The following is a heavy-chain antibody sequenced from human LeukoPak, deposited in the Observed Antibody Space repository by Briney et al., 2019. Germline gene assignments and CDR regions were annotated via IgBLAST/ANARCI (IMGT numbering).Heavy chain of an antibody. CDR3: ARGPPYSSSWSLNWFDP. J-gene: IGHJ5*02. CDR1: GGSISSGSYY. Sequence: NSSETLSLTCTVSGGSISSGSYYWSWIRQHPGKGLEWIGYIYYSGSTYYNPSLKSRVTISVDTSKNQFSLKLSSVTAADTAVYYCARGPPYSSSWSLNWFDPWGQGTLVTVSS. D-gene: IGHD6-13*01. V-gene: IGHV4-31*03. CDR2: IYYSGST.